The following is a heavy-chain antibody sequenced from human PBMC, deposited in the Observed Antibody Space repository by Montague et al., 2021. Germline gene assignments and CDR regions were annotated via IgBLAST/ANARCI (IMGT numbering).Heavy chain of an antibody. CDR2: ISWNGGSI. J-gene: IGHJ4*02. V-gene: IGHV3-9*01. Sequence: SLRLSCAASGFTFDDYAMHWVRQTPGKGLEWVSGISWNGGSIGYADSVKGRFTISRDNAKNSLYLQMNSLRAEDTALYYCAKDAGIVVVPARHFDYWGQGTLVTVSS. D-gene: IGHD2-2*01. CDR1: GFTFDDYA. CDR3: AKDAGIVVVPARHFDY.